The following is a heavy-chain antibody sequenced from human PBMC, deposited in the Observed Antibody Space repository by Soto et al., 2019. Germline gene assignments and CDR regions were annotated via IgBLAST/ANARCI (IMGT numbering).Heavy chain of an antibody. CDR3: ARERAVAGFDY. J-gene: IGHJ4*02. CDR2: MNPNGGNT. CDR1: GYTFTSYD. Sequence: QVQLVQSGAEVKKPGASVKVSCKASGYTFTSYDINWVRQATGQGLEWMGWMNPNGGNTGYAQKFQGRVTKPRDTSISTAYMALSSLRSEDTAVYYCARERAVAGFDYWGQGTLVTVSS. V-gene: IGHV1-8*01. D-gene: IGHD6-19*01.